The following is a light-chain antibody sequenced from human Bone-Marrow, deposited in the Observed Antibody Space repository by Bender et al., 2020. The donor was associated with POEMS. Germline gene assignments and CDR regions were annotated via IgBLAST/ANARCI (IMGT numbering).Light chain of an antibody. CDR3: QSYDNSLGGWV. J-gene: IGLJ3*02. Sequence: QSALTQPASVSGSPGQSITISCSGTNSDVGFSNRVSWYQQHPGKAPKLLIYGYNNRPSGVPDRFSGSKSGTSASLAITGLQAEDEGDYYCQSYDNSLGGWVFGGGTKLTVL. CDR1: NSDVGFSNR. V-gene: IGLV2-14*03. CDR2: GYN.